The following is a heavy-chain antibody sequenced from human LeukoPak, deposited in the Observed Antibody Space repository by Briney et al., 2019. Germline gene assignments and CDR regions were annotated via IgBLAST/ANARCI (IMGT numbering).Heavy chain of an antibody. J-gene: IGHJ4*02. D-gene: IGHD3-22*01. V-gene: IGHV4-59*08. CDR3: ARHSAEPYYYDSTPEVPFDY. CDR2: IYYSGST. Sequence: SETLSLTCTVSGGSISSYYWSWIRQPPGKGLEWIGYIYYSGSTNYNPSLKSRVTISVDTSKNQLSLKLSSVTAADTAVYYCARHSAEPYYYDSTPEVPFDYWGQGTLVTVSS. CDR1: GGSISSYY.